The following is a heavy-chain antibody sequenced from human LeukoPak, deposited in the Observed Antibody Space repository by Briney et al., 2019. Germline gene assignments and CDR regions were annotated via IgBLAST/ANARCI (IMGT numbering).Heavy chain of an antibody. CDR2: INPNSGGT. CDR1: GYTFTGYY. Sequence: ASVKASCKASGYTFTGYYMHWVRQAPGQGLEWMGWINPNSGGTNYAQKFQGRVTMTRDTSISTAYMELSRLRSDDTAVYYCARGTSTMVRGVIYWFDPWGQGTLVTVSS. J-gene: IGHJ5*02. V-gene: IGHV1-2*02. CDR3: ARGTSTMVRGVIYWFDP. D-gene: IGHD3-10*01.